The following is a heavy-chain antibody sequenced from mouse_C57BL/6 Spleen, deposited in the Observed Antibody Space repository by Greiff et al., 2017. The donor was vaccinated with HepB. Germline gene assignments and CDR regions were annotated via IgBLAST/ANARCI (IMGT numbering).Heavy chain of an antibody. D-gene: IGHD2-5*01. CDR1: GFTFSDYG. CDR2: ISSGSSTI. CDR3: AIYYSNYVTYAMDY. V-gene: IGHV5-17*01. Sequence: EVKLVESGGGLVKPGGSLKLPCAASGFTFSDYGMHWVRQAPEKGLEWVAYISSGSSTIYYADTVKGRFTISRDNAKNTLYLQMTSLRSEDTAMYYCAIYYSNYVTYAMDYWGQGTSVTVSS. J-gene: IGHJ4*01.